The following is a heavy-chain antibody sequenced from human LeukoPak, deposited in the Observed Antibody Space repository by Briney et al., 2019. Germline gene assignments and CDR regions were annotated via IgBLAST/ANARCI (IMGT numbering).Heavy chain of an antibody. V-gene: IGHV1-2*06. J-gene: IGHJ4*02. Sequence: GGSVKVSCKASGYTFTGYYMHWVRQAPGQGLEWMGRINPNSGGTNYAQKPQGRVTMTRDTSISTAYMELSRLRSDDTAVYYCAIVQQLGRDFDYWGQGTLVSVSS. CDR2: INPNSGGT. CDR3: AIVQQLGRDFDY. D-gene: IGHD6-13*01. CDR1: GYTFTGYY.